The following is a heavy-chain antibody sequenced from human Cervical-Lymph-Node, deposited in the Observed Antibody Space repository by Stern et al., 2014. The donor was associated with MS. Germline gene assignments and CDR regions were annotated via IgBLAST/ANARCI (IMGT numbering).Heavy chain of an antibody. CDR1: GFTFSSYT. CDR2: ISYDGNSK. Sequence: VQLLGSGGGVVQPGRSLRLSCAASGFTFSSYTMHWVRQAPGKGLEWVAVISYDGNSKFYADSVKGRFTISRDNSKNTLFLQMNSLRTEDTAVYYCARDGRSVWGQGTLVTVSS. V-gene: IGHV3-30-3*01. J-gene: IGHJ4*02. CDR3: ARDGRSV.